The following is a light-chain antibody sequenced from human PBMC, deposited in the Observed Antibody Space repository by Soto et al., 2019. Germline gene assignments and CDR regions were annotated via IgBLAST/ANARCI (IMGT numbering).Light chain of an antibody. CDR3: QQSYSSPPT. CDR2: AAF. J-gene: IGKJ1*01. CDR1: QGISSY. V-gene: IGKV1-9*01. Sequence: DIQLTQSPSFLSASVGDRVTIPCRASQGISSYLAWYQQKPGKAPKLLISAAFTLRSGVPSRFGGSGSGTEFTLTISSLQPEDSATYYCQQSYSSPPTFGQGTKVDIK.